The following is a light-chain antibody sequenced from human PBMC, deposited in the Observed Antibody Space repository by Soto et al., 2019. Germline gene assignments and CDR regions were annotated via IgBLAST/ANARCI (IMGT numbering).Light chain of an antibody. CDR2: RIS. Sequence: EIVLTQSPATLSVSPGERATLSCRASQSVNNNLAWYQQKPGQAPRLLMYRISARATGIPARFSGSGSGTEFTLTISSLQSEDAAVYYCQQHNNWPLTFGGGTKVDIK. J-gene: IGKJ4*01. CDR3: QQHNNWPLT. V-gene: IGKV3D-15*01. CDR1: QSVNNN.